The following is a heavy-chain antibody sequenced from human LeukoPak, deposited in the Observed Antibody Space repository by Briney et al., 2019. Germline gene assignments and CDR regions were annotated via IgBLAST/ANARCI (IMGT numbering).Heavy chain of an antibody. D-gene: IGHD3-10*01. CDR2: IIPIFGTA. Sequence: SVKVSCKASGGTFSSYAISWVRQAPGQGLEWMGGIIPIFGTANYAQKFQGRVTITADESTSTAYMELSSLRSEDTAVYYCARDGWGLSEWFGESQWGQGTLVTVSS. CDR1: GGTFSSYA. V-gene: IGHV1-69*01. CDR3: ARDGWGLSEWFGESQ. J-gene: IGHJ4*02.